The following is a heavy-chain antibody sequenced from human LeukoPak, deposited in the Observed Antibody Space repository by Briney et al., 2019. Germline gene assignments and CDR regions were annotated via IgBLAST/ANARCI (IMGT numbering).Heavy chain of an antibody. CDR2: IYYSGST. J-gene: IGHJ5*02. CDR3: ARGTMVRGMATRAWFDP. CDR1: GGPFSGYY. Sequence: SETLSLTCAVYGGPFSGYYWSWIRQPPGKGLEWIGYIYYSGSTNYNPSLKSRVTISVDTSKNQFSLKLSSVTAADTAVYYCARGTMVRGMATRAWFDPWGQGTLVTVSS. D-gene: IGHD3-10*01. V-gene: IGHV4-59*01.